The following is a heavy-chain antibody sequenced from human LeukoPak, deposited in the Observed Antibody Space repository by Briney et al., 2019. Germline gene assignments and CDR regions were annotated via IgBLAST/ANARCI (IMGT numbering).Heavy chain of an antibody. V-gene: IGHV3-74*01. D-gene: IGHD6-13*01. CDR1: GFTFSNYW. CDR2: ITSDGRST. CDR3: ARGSSTWSDY. J-gene: IGHJ4*02. Sequence: PGGSPRLSCAASGFTFSNYWMHWVRQAPGKGLVWVSRITSDGRSTSKADSVRGRFTISRDNAKNTLYLQMNSLRAEDTAVYYCARGSSTWSDYWGQGTLVTVSS.